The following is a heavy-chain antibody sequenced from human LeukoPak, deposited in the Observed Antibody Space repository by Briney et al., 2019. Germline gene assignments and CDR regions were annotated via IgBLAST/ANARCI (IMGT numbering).Heavy chain of an antibody. CDR3: ARDGLWIQNAFDI. D-gene: IGHD5-18*01. Sequence: SETLSLTCTVSGGSISSSSYYWGWIRQPPGKGLEWIGSISYSGSTYYNSSLKSRVTISVDTSKNQFSLKLSSVTAADTAVYYCARDGLWIQNAFDIWGQGTMVTVSS. CDR2: ISYSGST. CDR1: GGSISSSSYY. J-gene: IGHJ3*02. V-gene: IGHV4-39*07.